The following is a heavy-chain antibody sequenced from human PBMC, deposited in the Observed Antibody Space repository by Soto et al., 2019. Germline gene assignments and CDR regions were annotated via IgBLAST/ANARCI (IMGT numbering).Heavy chain of an antibody. Sequence: SETLSLTCPFSGGSISSSSYYWGWIRQPPGKGLEWIGSIYYSGSTYYNPSLKSRVTISVDTSKNQFSLKLSSVTAADTAVYYCARIPYSSGWEGEYWFDPWGQGTLVTVSS. CDR3: ARIPYSSGWEGEYWFDP. CDR1: GGSISSSSYY. D-gene: IGHD6-19*01. V-gene: IGHV4-39*01. J-gene: IGHJ5*02. CDR2: IYYSGST.